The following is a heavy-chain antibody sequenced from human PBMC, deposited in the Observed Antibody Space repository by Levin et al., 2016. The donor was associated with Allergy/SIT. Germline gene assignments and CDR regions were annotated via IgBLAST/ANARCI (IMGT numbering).Heavy chain of an antibody. J-gene: IGHJ4*02. CDR2: FDPEDGET. CDR1: GYTLTELS. CDR3: ATEHNYYDSSGYFDY. V-gene: IGHV1-24*01. D-gene: IGHD3-22*01. Sequence: ASVKVSCKVSGYTLTELSMHWVRQAPGKGLEWMGGFDPEDGETIYAQKFQGRVTMTEDTSTDTAYMELSSLRSEDTAVYYCATEHNYYDSSGYFDYWGQGTLVTVSS.